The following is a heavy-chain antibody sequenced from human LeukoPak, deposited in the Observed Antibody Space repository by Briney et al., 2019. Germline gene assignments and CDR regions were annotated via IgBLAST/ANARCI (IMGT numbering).Heavy chain of an antibody. V-gene: IGHV4-59*01. CDR1: GGSISSYY. D-gene: IGHD2-2*02. Sequence: SETLSLTCTVSGGSISSYYWTWIRQPPGKGLEWIGYIYYSGSTNYNPSLKSRVTISVDTSKNQFSLKLTSVTAADTAVYYCARRCYTDGCYVWGRVTLVSVSS. J-gene: IGHJ2*01. CDR3: ARRCYTDGCYV. CDR2: IYYSGST.